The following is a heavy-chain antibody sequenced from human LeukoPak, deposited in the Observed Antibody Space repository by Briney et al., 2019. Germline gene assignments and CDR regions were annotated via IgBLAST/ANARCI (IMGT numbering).Heavy chain of an antibody. CDR1: GFTLSTYW. CDR3: ARRLDRGWSDP. D-gene: IGHD1-14*01. V-gene: IGHV3-7*04. Sequence: GGSLRLSCAASGFTLSTYWMSWVRQAPGNGLEWVANIKQDGSEKYYVDSVRGRFTISKDNVNNSLYLQMNSLRGEDTAVYYCARRLDRGWSDPWGQGTLVTVSS. CDR2: IKQDGSEK. J-gene: IGHJ5*02.